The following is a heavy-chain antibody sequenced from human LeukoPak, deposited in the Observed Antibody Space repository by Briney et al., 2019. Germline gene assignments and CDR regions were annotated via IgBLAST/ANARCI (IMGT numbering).Heavy chain of an antibody. V-gene: IGHV3-30-3*01. CDR2: ISYDGSNK. CDR3: ARAEQPSSTYYYDSSAPGY. D-gene: IGHD3-22*01. J-gene: IGHJ4*02. CDR1: GFTFSSYA. Sequence: GGSLRLSCAASGFTFSSYAMHWVRQAPGKGLDRVAVISYDGSNKYYADSVKGRFTISRDNSKNTLYLQMNSLRAEDTAVYYCARAEQPSSTYYYDSSAPGYWGQGTLVTVSS.